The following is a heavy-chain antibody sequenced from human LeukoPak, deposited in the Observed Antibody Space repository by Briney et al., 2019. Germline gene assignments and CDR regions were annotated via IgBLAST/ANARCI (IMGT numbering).Heavy chain of an antibody. D-gene: IGHD3-10*01. CDR1: GGSISSSSYY. V-gene: IGHV4-39*07. CDR2: IYYSGST. J-gene: IGHJ4*02. Sequence: PSETLSLTCTVSGGSISSSSYYWGWIRQPPGKGLEWIGSIYYSGSTYYNPSLKSRVIISVDTSKNQFSLKLSSVTAADTAVYYCTRDLVRDRQYFDYWGQGTLVTVSS. CDR3: TRDLVRDRQYFDY.